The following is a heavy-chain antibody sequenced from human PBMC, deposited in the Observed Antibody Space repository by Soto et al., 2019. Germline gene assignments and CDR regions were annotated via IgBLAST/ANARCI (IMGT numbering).Heavy chain of an antibody. CDR1: GGSISSYY. Sequence: PSETLSLTCTVSGGSISSYYWSWIRQPAGKGLEWIGRIYTSGSTNYNPSLKSRVTMSVDTSKNQFSLKLSSVTAADTAVYYCESLLTYDDSSARTDYWGQGTLVTVSS. CDR3: ESLLTYDDSSARTDY. CDR2: IYTSGST. V-gene: IGHV4-4*07. J-gene: IGHJ4*02. D-gene: IGHD3-22*01.